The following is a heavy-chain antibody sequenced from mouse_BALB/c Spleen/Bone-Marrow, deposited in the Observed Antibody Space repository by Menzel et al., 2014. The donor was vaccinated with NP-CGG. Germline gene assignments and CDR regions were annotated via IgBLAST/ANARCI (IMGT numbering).Heavy chain of an antibody. CDR1: GYTFTSYW. V-gene: IGHV1-69*02. J-gene: IGHJ2*01. Sequence: QVQLKHSGAELVKPGASVKLSCKASGYTFTSYWMHWVKQRPGQGLEWIGEIDPSDSYTNYNQKFKGKATLTVDKSSSTAYMQLSSLTSEDSAVYYCARDSITTVVATDYWGQGTTLTVSS. D-gene: IGHD1-1*01. CDR3: ARDSITTVVATDY. CDR2: IDPSDSYT.